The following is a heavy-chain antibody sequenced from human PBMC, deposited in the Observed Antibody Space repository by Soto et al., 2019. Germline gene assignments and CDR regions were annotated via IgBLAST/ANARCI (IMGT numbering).Heavy chain of an antibody. V-gene: IGHV4-39*01. J-gene: IGHJ6*03. Sequence: SETLSLTCTVSGGSISSSIYYWGWIRQPPGKGLEWIGSIYYSGSTYYNPSLKSRVTISVDTSKNQFSLKLSSVTAADTAVYYCARQRVTMVRGVINVFYYYYYMDVWGKGTTVTVS. CDR1: GGSISSSIYY. CDR2: IYYSGST. CDR3: ARQRVTMVRGVINVFYYYYYMDV. D-gene: IGHD3-10*01.